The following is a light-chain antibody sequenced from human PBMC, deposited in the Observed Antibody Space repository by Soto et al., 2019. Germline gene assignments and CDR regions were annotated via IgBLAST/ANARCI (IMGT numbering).Light chain of an antibody. V-gene: IGLV2-8*01. CDR2: EVN. CDR3: SSYAGSNNFV. Sequence: HSALTQPPSASGSPGQSVTISCTGTSSDVGGYKYVSWYQQHPGKAPKLMIYEVNKRPSGVPDRFSGSKSGNTASLTVSGLQAEDEADYYCSSYAGSNNFVFGTGTQLT. CDR1: SSDVGGYKY. J-gene: IGLJ1*01.